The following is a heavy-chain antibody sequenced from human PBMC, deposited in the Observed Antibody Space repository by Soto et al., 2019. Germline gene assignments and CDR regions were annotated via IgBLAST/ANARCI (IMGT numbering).Heavy chain of an antibody. CDR1: GFIFRNFA. V-gene: IGHV3-23*01. Sequence: GGSLRLSCAASGFIFRNFAMNWVRQAPGKGLEWVSGIGASGGTTHLADSVKGRFTISRDNSRNILFLQMNSLRVEDTAVYYCGNYFNGDYVAAFDIWGPGTAVTVSS. D-gene: IGHD4-17*01. CDR3: GNYFNGDYVAAFDI. CDR2: IGASGGTT. J-gene: IGHJ3*02.